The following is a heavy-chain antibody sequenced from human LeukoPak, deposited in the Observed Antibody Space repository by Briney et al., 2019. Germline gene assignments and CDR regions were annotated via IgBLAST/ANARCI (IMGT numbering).Heavy chain of an antibody. V-gene: IGHV1-69*13. CDR2: IIPIFGTA. CDR1: GGTFSSYA. D-gene: IGHD4-17*01. Sequence: ASVKVSCKASGGTFSSYAISWVRQAPGQGLEWMGGIIPIFGTANYAQKFQGRVTITADESTSTAYMELSSLRSEDTAVYYCASGIPEHTGDENWFDPWGQGTLVTVSS. CDR3: ASGIPEHTGDENWFDP. J-gene: IGHJ5*02.